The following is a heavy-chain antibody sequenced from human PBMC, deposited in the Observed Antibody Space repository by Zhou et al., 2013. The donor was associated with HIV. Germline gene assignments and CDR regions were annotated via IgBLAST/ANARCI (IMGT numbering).Heavy chain of an antibody. V-gene: IGHV4-61*09. J-gene: IGHJ6*02. CDR3: ARGGYYYYGMDV. CDR1: GGSISSGNYY. Sequence: QVQLQESGPGLVKPSQTLSLTCAVSGGSISSGNYYWSWIRQPAGKGLEWIGHIYASGSTKYNPSLKSRVTISIDTSKNQFSLKLSSVTAADTAVYYCARGGYYYYGMDVWGQGTTVTVSS. CDR2: IYASGST. D-gene: IGHD3-16*01.